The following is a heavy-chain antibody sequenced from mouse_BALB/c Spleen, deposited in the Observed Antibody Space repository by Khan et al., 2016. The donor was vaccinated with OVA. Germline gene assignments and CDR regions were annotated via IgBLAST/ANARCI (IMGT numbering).Heavy chain of an antibody. D-gene: IGHD1-1*01. Sequence: EVQLQESGPGLVKPSQSLSLTCTVTGYSITSDYAWNWIRQFPGNKLEWMVFISYSGNTKYNPSLKSRFSITRDTSTNQFFLQLNSVTTEDTGTYYCARVYERDFDYWGQGTSLTVSS. CDR2: ISYSGNT. V-gene: IGHV3-2*02. CDR1: GYSITSDYA. J-gene: IGHJ2*02. CDR3: ARVYERDFDY.